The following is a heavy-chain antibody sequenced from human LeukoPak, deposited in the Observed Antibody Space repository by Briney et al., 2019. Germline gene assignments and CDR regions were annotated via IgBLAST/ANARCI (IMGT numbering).Heavy chain of an antibody. D-gene: IGHD6-6*01. Sequence: ASVKVSCKASGYTFTGYYMHWVRQAPGQGLEWMGWINPNSGGTNYAQKFQGRVTMTRDTSISTAFMDLSRLTSDDTAVYFCARGRSSMAALNWFDPWGQGTLVTVSS. V-gene: IGHV1-2*02. CDR1: GYTFTGYY. J-gene: IGHJ5*02. CDR3: ARGRSSMAALNWFDP. CDR2: INPNSGGT.